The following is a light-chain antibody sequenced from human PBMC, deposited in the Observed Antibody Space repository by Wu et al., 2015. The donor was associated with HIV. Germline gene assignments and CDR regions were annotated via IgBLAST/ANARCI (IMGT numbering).Light chain of an antibody. CDR2: DAS. V-gene: IGKV3-11*01. J-gene: IGKJ1*01. Sequence: EIVLTQSPATLSLSPGERASLSCRASQSVGTYLAWYRQKPGQAPSLLIYDASNRAKGIPARFSGSGSGTDFTLTISSLDPEDFAVYYCQQGSNWPRTFGRGTKVEIK. CDR3: QQGSNWPRT. CDR1: QSVGTY.